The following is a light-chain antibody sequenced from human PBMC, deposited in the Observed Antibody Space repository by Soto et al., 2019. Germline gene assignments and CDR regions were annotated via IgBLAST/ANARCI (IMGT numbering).Light chain of an antibody. CDR3: NSFTTSYTYV. V-gene: IGLV2-14*01. CDR2: EVS. CDR1: VSDVGGYNS. J-gene: IGLJ1*01. Sequence: QSVLTQPASVSGSPGQSITISCTGTVSDVGGYNSVSWYQQHPGKAPKLMIYEVSHRPSGVSNRVSGSKSGNTASLTISGLQAEDEADYYCNSFTTSYTYVFGTGTKLTVL.